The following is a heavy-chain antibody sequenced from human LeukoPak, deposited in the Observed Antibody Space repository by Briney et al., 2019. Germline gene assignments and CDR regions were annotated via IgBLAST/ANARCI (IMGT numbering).Heavy chain of an antibody. D-gene: IGHD6-19*01. CDR3: ARGRSAVAGTKFYYYYYYMDV. J-gene: IGHJ6*03. V-gene: IGHV4-34*01. CDR2: INHSGST. Sequence: SETLSLTCAVYGGSFSGYYWSWIRQPPGKGLEWIGEINHSGSTNYNPSLKRRVTISVDTSKNQFSLKLSSVTAADTAVYYCARGRSAVAGTKFYYYYYYMDVWGKGTTVTVSS. CDR1: GGSFSGYY.